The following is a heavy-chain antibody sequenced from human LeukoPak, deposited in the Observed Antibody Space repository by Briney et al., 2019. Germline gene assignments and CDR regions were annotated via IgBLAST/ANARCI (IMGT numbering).Heavy chain of an antibody. J-gene: IGHJ4*02. D-gene: IGHD2-2*01. Sequence: GGSLRLSCAASGFTFSSYAMSWVRQAPGKGLEWVSAISGSGGSTYYADSVKGRFTISRDNSKNTLYLQMNSLRAEDTAVYYCAKDLVVPAAKGFGIDYWGQGTLVTVSS. V-gene: IGHV3-23*01. CDR3: AKDLVVPAAKGFGIDY. CDR2: ISGSGGST. CDR1: GFTFSSYA.